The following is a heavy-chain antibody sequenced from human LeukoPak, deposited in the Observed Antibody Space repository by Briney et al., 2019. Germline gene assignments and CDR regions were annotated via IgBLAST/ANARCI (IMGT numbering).Heavy chain of an antibody. CDR2: IIPILGIA. J-gene: IGHJ4*02. CDR3: ARARTVWSGYGY. Sequence: SVKVSCKASGGTFSSYTISWVRQAPGQGLEWMGRIIPILGIANYAQKFQGRVTITADKSTSTAYMELSSLRSEDTAVYYCARARTVWSGYGYWGQGTLVTVSS. V-gene: IGHV1-69*02. D-gene: IGHD3-3*01. CDR1: GGTFSSYT.